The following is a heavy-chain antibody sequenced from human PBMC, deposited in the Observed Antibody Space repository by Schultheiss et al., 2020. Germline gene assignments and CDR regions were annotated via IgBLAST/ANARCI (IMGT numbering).Heavy chain of an antibody. J-gene: IGHJ4*02. CDR1: GFTVSSNY. V-gene: IGHV3-30*18. Sequence: GGSLRLSCAASGFTVSSNYMSWVRQAPGKGLEWVAVISYDGSNKYYADSVKGRFTISRDNSKNTLYLQMNSLRAEDTAVYYCAKDWSTTTGTYLDYWGQGTLVTVSA. D-gene: IGHD4-17*01. CDR3: AKDWSTTTGTYLDY. CDR2: ISYDGSNK.